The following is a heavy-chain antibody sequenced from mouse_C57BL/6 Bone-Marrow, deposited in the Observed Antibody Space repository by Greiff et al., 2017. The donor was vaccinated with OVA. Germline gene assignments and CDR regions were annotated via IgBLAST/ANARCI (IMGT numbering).Heavy chain of an antibody. CDR3: ASVSDYSAWFAY. Sequence: VKLQESGPGLVAPSQSLSISCTVSGFSLTSYGVDWVRQSPGKGLEWLGVIWGVGSTNYNSALISRLSISKDNSTSQVFLKMNSLQTDDAAMDFCASVSDYSAWFAYWGQGTLVTVSA. D-gene: IGHD2-13*01. V-gene: IGHV2-6*01. CDR1: GFSLTSYG. J-gene: IGHJ3*01. CDR2: IWGVGST.